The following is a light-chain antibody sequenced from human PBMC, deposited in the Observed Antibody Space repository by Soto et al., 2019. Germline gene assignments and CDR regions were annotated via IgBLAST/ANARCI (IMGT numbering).Light chain of an antibody. CDR3: GAWDDSLNVYV. V-gene: IGLV1-51*01. J-gene: IGLJ1*01. Sequence: QSVLTQPPSVSAAPGQDVTISCSGSSSNLAYISLSWYQQLPGTAPKLLIYDDNKRPSGIPARFSGSKSGTSATLGITGLETGDEADYYCGAWDDSLNVYVFGSGTKLTVL. CDR2: DDN. CDR1: SSNLAYIS.